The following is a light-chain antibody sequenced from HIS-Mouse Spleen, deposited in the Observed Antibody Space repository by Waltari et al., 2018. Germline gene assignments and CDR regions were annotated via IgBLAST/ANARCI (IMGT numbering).Light chain of an antibody. CDR3: QQYGSSPPWP. V-gene: IGKV3-20*01. CDR1: QSVSSSY. Sequence: EIVLTQSPGTLSLSPGERATLSCRASQSVSSSYLAWYQQKPVQAPRLLIYGASSRATGIPDRFSGSGSGTDFTLTISRPEPEDFAVYYCQQYGSSPPWPCGQGTKVEIK. J-gene: IGKJ1*01. CDR2: GAS.